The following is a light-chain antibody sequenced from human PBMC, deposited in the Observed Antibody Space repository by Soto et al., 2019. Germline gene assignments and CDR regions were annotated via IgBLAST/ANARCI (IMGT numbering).Light chain of an antibody. CDR3: QQYFSDWT. V-gene: IGKV1-5*03. Sequence: DVQMTQSPSILSASVGGTVTITCRTSQSIVKWLAWFQQKPGKAPKLLISEASILQSGVPSRFSGSASGTEFTLTISGLQPDDFATYYCQQYFSDWTFGQGTKV. J-gene: IGKJ1*01. CDR1: QSIVKW. CDR2: EAS.